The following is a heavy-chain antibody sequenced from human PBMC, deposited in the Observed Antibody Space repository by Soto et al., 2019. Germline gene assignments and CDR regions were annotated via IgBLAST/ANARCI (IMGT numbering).Heavy chain of an antibody. CDR1: GYTFTSHY. CDR2: INPSDGNT. V-gene: IGHV1-46*01. Sequence: ASVKVSCKASGYTFTSHYIHWVRQAPGQGLEWMGVINPSDGNTSYAQKFQGRVTMTRDTSTSTVYMELSSLRSEDTAVYYCARDLGSSSYYFDYWGQGTLVTXSS. J-gene: IGHJ4*02. CDR3: ARDLGSSSYYFDY. D-gene: IGHD6-6*01.